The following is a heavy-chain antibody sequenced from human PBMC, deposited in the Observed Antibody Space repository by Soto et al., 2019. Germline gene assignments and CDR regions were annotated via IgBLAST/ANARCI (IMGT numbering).Heavy chain of an antibody. D-gene: IGHD2-2*02. V-gene: IGHV4-39*01. J-gene: IGHJ4*02. CDR3: ARGYTPKIMDY. CDR2: IYHTVST. CDR1: GGSINYSNYY. Sequence: SETLSLTCTVSGGSINYSNYYCRWIRQPPGKGLEWIGNIYHTVSTYYNPSLKSRVTISVDTSKNQFSLRLSSVTAADTAVYYCARGYTPKIMDYWGQGSLVTVSS.